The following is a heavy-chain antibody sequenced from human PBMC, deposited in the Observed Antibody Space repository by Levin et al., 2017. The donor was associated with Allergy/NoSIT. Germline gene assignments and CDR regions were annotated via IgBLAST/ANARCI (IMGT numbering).Heavy chain of an antibody. V-gene: IGHV4-34*01. J-gene: IGHJ4*02. CDR2: INHSGST. Sequence: SETLSLTCAVYGGSFSGYYWSWIRQPPGKGLEWIGEINHSGSTNYNPSLKSRVTISVDTSKNQFSLKLSSVTAADTAVYYCARWEYYSGYYFDYWGQGTLVTVSS. CDR1: GGSFSGYY. CDR3: ARWEYYSGYYFDY. D-gene: IGHD2/OR15-2a*01.